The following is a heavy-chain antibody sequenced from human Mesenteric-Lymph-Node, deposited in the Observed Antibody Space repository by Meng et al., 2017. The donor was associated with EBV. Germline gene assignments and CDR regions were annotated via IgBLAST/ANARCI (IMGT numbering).Heavy chain of an antibody. CDR3: ARSEGGYEAD. V-gene: IGHV1-46*01. CDR1: GYTLSELS. D-gene: IGHD5-12*01. CDR2: INPSGTTT. J-gene: IGHJ4*02. Sequence: QVQLVQSGAEVKKPGASVKVSCTVSGYTLSELSMHWVRQAPGQGLEWMGIINPSGTTTSYAQKFQDRVTMTRDSSTSTVYVELSSLTSEDTAVYYCARSEGGYEADWGQGTLVTVSS.